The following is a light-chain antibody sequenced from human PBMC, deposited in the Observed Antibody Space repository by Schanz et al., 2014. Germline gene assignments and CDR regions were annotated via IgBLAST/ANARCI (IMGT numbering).Light chain of an antibody. CDR3: CSYAGRSLI. V-gene: IGLV2-11*01. CDR2: DVS. Sequence: QSALTQPRSVSGSPGQSVTISCTGTSSDVGGYNYVSWYQQHPGKAPKLMIYDVSKRPSGVPDRFSGSKSGNTASLTISGLQADDEADYYCCSYAGRSLIFGGGTKLTVL. J-gene: IGLJ2*01. CDR1: SSDVGGYNY.